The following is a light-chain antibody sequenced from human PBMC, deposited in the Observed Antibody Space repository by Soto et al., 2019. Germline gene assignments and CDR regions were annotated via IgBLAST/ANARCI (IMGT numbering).Light chain of an antibody. CDR1: LSVGRNY. CDR2: GAS. J-gene: IGKJ4*01. V-gene: IGKV3-20*01. Sequence: EIVLTQSPGTLSLSPGERATLSCRGSLSVGRNYLAWYQQKPGQAPRLLIYGASNTATGIPDRFSGSGSGTDFTLTISILEPEDFAVYYCHQYAYSPLTFGGGTKVEIK. CDR3: HQYAYSPLT.